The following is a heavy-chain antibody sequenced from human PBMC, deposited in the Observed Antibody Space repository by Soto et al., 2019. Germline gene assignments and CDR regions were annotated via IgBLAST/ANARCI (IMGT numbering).Heavy chain of an antibody. J-gene: IGHJ4*02. Sequence: QVQLVQSGAEVKKPGSSVKVSCKASGGTFISYAISWVRQAPGQGLEWMGDIIPIFSTTRHAQKFQGSVTITADESTTTAYMELNSPTSDDTAVYYCAGGEHASTWFYFDYWGQGPLVTVSS. D-gene: IGHD6-13*01. CDR1: GGTFISYA. V-gene: IGHV1-69*01. CDR3: AGGEHASTWFYFDY. CDR2: IIPIFSTT.